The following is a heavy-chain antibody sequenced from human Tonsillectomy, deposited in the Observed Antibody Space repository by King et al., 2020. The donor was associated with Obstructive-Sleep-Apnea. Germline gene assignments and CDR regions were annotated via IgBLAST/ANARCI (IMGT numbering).Heavy chain of an antibody. J-gene: IGHJ4*02. CDR2: INHSGST. CDR3: ARIGSSSIDY. D-gene: IGHD6-13*01. V-gene: IGHV4-34*01. Sequence: VQLQQWGAGLLKPSETLSLTCAVYGGSFSGYSWSWIRQPPGKGLEWIGEINHSGSTNYNPSLKSRVTISVDTSKNQFSLNLSSVTAADTAVYYCARIGSSSIDYWGQGTLVTVSS. CDR1: GGSFSGYS.